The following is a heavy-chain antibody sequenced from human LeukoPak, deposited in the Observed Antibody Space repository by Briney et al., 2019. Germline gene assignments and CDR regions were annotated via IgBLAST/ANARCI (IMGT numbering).Heavy chain of an antibody. CDR1: GFTFSSYG. V-gene: IGHV3-30*18. J-gene: IGHJ5*02. CDR3: AKDYRAAASPSPSWFDL. CDR2: ISYDGSNK. Sequence: GGSLRLSCAASGFTFSSYGMHWVRQAPGKGLEGVAVISYDGSNKYYADSVKGRFTISRDNSKNTLYLQMNSLRAEDTAVYYCAKDYRAAASPSPSWFDLWGQGTLVTVSS. D-gene: IGHD6-13*01.